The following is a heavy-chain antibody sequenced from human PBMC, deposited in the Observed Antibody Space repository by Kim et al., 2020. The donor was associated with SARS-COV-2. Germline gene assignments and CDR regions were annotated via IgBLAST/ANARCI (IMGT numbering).Heavy chain of an antibody. CDR2: I. D-gene: IGHD3-9*01. V-gene: IGHV3-48*02. J-gene: IGHJ4*02. Sequence: IYYADSGKGRFTIARDNAKNSLYLQMNSLRDEDTAVYYCAREAITIFLDYWGQRTLVTVSS. CDR3: AREAITIFLDY.